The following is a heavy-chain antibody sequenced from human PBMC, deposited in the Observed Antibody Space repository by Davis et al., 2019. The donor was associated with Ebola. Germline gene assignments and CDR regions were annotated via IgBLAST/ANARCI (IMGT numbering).Heavy chain of an antibody. V-gene: IGHV1-3*04. D-gene: IGHD1-26*01. CDR1: GYTFTNYA. CDR2: ISTGNGNA. Sequence: AASVKVSCKASGYTFTNYAMHWVRQAPGQRLEWMGWISTGNGNARYSQKFQGRVTITADKSTSTAYMELSSLRSEDTAVYYCARAGPGIVGATAWGQGTLVTVSS. J-gene: IGHJ5*02. CDR3: ARAGPGIVGATA.